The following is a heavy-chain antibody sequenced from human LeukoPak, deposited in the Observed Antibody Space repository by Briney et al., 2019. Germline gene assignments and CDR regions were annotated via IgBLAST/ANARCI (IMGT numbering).Heavy chain of an antibody. J-gene: IGHJ4*02. Sequence: ATVKVSCKASGYTFTSYGISWVRQAPGQGLKWMGWISAYNGNTNYAQKLQGRVTMTTDTSTSTAYMELRSLRSDDTAVYYCARDHRAMVRGVIDGGYYFDYWGQGTLVTVSS. CDR2: ISAYNGNT. CDR3: ARDHRAMVRGVIDGGYYFDY. V-gene: IGHV1-18*01. D-gene: IGHD3-10*01. CDR1: GYTFTSYG.